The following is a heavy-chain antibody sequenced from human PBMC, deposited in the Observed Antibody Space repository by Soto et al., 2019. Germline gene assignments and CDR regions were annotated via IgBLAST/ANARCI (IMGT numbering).Heavy chain of an antibody. Sequence: QVHLVQSGAEVKKPGASVKVSCQGSGYAFTTYGITWVLQAPGQGLEWMGWISAHNDNTNYAQKLQGRVTVTRDTSTSTAYMELRSLRYDDTAVYYCARGRYGDYWGQGALVTVSS. J-gene: IGHJ4*02. CDR1: GYAFTTYG. D-gene: IGHD1-1*01. CDR3: ARGRYGDY. CDR2: ISAHNDNT. V-gene: IGHV1-18*01.